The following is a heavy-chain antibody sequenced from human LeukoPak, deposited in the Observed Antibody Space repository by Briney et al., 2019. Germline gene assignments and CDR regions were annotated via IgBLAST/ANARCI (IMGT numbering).Heavy chain of an antibody. CDR1: GYTFTSYF. CDR3: ARDMSPVADTFAGVWYYFHYMDV. CDR2: INPRGGTT. Sequence: ASVKVSCKASGYTFTSYFMYWVRQAPGQGLEWMGLINPRGGTTRYAQKFQGRVTMTRDTSTSTVYMELSSLRSEDTAVYYCARDMSPVADTFAGVWYYFHYMDVWGKGTTVTVSS. J-gene: IGHJ6*03. D-gene: IGHD6-19*01. V-gene: IGHV1-46*01.